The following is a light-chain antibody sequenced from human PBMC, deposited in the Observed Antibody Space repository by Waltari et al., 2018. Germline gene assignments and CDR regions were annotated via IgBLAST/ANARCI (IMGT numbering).Light chain of an antibody. Sequence: DVVMSQSPLSLPVTLGQPASISCRSSQSLVHSDGNTYLNWFKQRPGQSPRRLSYKVVRRDAGAPDRFSGSGSGSDFTLNINRVEAEDVGVYYCMQATHWPLTFGQGTKVEIK. CDR2: KVV. V-gene: IGKV2-30*02. CDR3: MQATHWPLT. J-gene: IGKJ1*01. CDR1: QSLVHSDGNTY.